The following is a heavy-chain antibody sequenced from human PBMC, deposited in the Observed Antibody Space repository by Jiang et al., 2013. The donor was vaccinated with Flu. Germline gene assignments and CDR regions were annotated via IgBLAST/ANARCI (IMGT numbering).Heavy chain of an antibody. J-gene: IGHJ6*02. V-gene: IGHV3-30-3*01. CDR1: GFTFDIYA. Sequence: VQLVESGGGVVQPGRSLRLSCAASGFTFDIYAMHWVRQTPGKGLEWVAIISYAGSDEYYADSVKGRFTISRDNSKNTLYLQMNSLRAEDTAVYYCARDLNSGYDGYHDALGVWGQGTTVTVSS. CDR3: ARDLNSGYDGYHDALGV. CDR2: ISYAGSDE. D-gene: IGHD5-12*01.